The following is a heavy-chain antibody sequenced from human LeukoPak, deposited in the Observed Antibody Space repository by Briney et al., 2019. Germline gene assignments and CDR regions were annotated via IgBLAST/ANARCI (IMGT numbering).Heavy chain of an antibody. D-gene: IGHD3-9*01. V-gene: IGHV7-4-1*02. Sequence: ASVKVSCKASGYTFTSYAMNWVRQAPGQGLEWMGWINTNTGNPTYAQGFTGRFVFSLDTSVSTAYLQISSLKAEDTAVYYCARGQTYYDILTGYQLYYYYMDVWGKGTTVTVSS. J-gene: IGHJ6*03. CDR1: GYTFTSYA. CDR2: INTNTGNP. CDR3: ARGQTYYDILTGYQLYYYYMDV.